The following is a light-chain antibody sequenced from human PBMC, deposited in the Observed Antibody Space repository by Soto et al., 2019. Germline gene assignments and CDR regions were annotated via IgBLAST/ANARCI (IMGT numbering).Light chain of an antibody. V-gene: IGKV1-5*03. CDR3: QHYNSYSEA. J-gene: IGKJ1*01. Sequence: DIQLTPSPSFLSPSIVESVTITCRASQSIYSWLAWYQQTPGKAPKLLIYKASTLKSGVPSRFSGRGSGTEFTLTISSLQPDDFATYYCQHYNSYSEAFGQGTKVDIK. CDR1: QSIYSW. CDR2: KAS.